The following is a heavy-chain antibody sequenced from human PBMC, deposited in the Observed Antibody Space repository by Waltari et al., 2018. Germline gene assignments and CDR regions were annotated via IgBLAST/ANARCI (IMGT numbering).Heavy chain of an antibody. V-gene: IGHV3-33*01. Sequence: QVQLVESGGGVVQPGRSLRLSCAASGFTFSSYGMHWVRQAPGKGLEWVAVIWYDGSNKYDADSVKGRFTISRDNSKNTLYLQMNSLRAEDTAVYYCARGQNAGGIDYWGQGTLVTVSS. CDR3: ARGQNAGGIDY. CDR2: IWYDGSNK. D-gene: IGHD1-1*01. J-gene: IGHJ4*02. CDR1: GFTFSSYG.